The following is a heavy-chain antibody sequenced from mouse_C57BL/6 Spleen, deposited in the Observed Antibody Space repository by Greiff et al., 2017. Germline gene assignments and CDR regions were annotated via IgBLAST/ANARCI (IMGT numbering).Heavy chain of an antibody. J-gene: IGHJ4*01. V-gene: IGHV5-4*01. CDR1: GFTFSSYA. CDR2: ISDGGSYT. CDR3: ARDKGGVYAMDY. Sequence: EVQVVESGGGLVKPGGSLKLSCAASGFTFSSYAMSWVRQTPEKRLEWVATISDGGSYTYYPDNVKGRFTISRDNAKNNLYLQMSHLKSEDTAMYYCARDKGGVYAMDYWGQGTSVTVSS.